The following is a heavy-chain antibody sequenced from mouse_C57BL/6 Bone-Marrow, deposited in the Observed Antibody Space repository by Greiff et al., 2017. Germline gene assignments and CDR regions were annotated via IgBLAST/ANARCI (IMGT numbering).Heavy chain of an antibody. J-gene: IGHJ3*01. CDR1: GFTFSNYW. CDR2: IRLKSDNYAT. CDR3: TGEGKFCAY. D-gene: IGHD2-1*01. V-gene: IGHV6-3*01. Sequence: EVKVEESGGGLVQPGGSMKLSCVASGFTFSNYWMNWVRQSPEKGLEWVAQIRLKSDNYATQYAESVQGRFTISRDDSTSSVYLQMNNLSTEDTGIYYCTGEGKFCAYWGQGTLVTVS.